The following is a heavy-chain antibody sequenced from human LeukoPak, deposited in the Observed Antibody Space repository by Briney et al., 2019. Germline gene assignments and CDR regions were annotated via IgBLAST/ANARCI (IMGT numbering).Heavy chain of an antibody. J-gene: IGHJ3*02. CDR3: ARDRGSSGWNDAFDI. Sequence: LETPSLTCTVSGGSISSYYWSWIRQPPGKGLEWIGYIYYSGSTNYNPSLKSRVTISVDTSKNQFSLKLSSVTAADTAVYYCARDRGSSGWNDAFDIWGQGTMVTVSS. D-gene: IGHD6-19*01. V-gene: IGHV4-59*01. CDR1: GGSISSYY. CDR2: IYYSGST.